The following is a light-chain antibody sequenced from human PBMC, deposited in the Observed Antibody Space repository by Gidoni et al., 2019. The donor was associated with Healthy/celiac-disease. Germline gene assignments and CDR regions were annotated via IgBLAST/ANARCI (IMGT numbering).Light chain of an antibody. V-gene: IGKV3-11*01. CDR1: QIVSSY. CDR2: DAS. CDR3: QQRSNWPLLT. Sequence: EIVLTQSPATLSLSPGERATLSCRASQIVSSYLAWYQQKPGQTPRLLIYDASNRATGIPARFRGSGSGTDFTLTISSLEPEDFAVYYCQQRSNWPLLTFGGGTKVEIK. J-gene: IGKJ4*01.